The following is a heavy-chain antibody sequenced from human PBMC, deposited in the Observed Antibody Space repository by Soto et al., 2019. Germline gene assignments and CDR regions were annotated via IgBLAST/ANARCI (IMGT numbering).Heavy chain of an antibody. D-gene: IGHD3-9*01. J-gene: IGHJ4*02. Sequence: EVQLVQSGGGLVKPGGSLRLSCAASGFNLSHPWMTWVRQAAGKGLEWVGRIKSETDGGTADYAAPVKGRITISRDDSKNTVYLQMNSLKTEDTAVYYCTTGIYYDLLTGYHDVAYWGQATLVTVSS. V-gene: IGHV3-15*01. CDR1: GFNLSHPW. CDR3: TTGIYYDLLTGYHDVAY. CDR2: IKSETDGGTA.